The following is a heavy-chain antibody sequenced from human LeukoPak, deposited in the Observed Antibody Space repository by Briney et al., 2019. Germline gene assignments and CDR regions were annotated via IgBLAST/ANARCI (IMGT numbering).Heavy chain of an antibody. CDR1: GFTVSSNY. V-gene: IGHV3-53*01. D-gene: IGHD1-1*01. CDR2: IYSGGST. CDR3: ARWTNFHAFDI. J-gene: IGHJ3*02. Sequence: PGGSLRLSCAASGFTVSSNYMSWVRQAPGKGLEWVSVIYSGGSTYYADSVKGRFTISRDNSKNTLYLQMNSLRAEDTAVYYCARWTNFHAFDIWGQGTLVTVSS.